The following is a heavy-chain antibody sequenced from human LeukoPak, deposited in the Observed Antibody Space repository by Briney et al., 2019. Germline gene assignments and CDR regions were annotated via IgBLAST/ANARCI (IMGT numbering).Heavy chain of an antibody. Sequence: GASVKVSCKASRGTFSSYAISWVRQAPGQGLEWMGGIIPIFGTANYAQKFQGRVTITADKSTSTAYMELSSLISEDTAVYYCASGPQPHGSYFGYWGQGTLVTVSS. D-gene: IGHD1-26*01. CDR1: RGTFSSYA. J-gene: IGHJ4*02. CDR2: IIPIFGTA. V-gene: IGHV1-69*06. CDR3: ASGPQPHGSYFGY.